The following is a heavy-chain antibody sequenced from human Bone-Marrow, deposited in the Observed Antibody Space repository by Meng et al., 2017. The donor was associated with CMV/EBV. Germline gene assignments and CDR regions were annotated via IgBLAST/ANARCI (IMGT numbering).Heavy chain of an antibody. V-gene: IGHV5-51*01. D-gene: IGHD3-10*01. CDR2: IYPGDSDT. J-gene: IGHJ6*02. CDR3: ARHSRRITMVRGAIPYYYYYGMDV. CDR1: GYSFTKYW. Sequence: GSLRLSCKSSGYSFTKYWIGWVRQMPGKGLEWMGIIYPGDSDTRYSPSFQGQVTISADKSISTAYLQWSSLKASDTAMYYCARHSRRITMVRGAIPYYYYYGMDVWGQGTTVTVSS.